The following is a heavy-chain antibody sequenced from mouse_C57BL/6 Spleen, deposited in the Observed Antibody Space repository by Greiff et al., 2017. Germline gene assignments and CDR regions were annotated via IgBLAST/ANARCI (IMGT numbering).Heavy chain of an antibody. V-gene: IGHV1-76*01. CDR3: ARDYGSSHWYFDV. CDR2: IYPGSGNT. J-gene: IGHJ1*03. D-gene: IGHD1-1*01. Sequence: QVQLQQSGAELVRPGASVKLSCKASGYTFTDYYINWVKQRPGQGLEWIARIYPGSGNTNYNEKFKGKATLTAEKSSSTAYMQLSSLTSEDSAVYFCARDYGSSHWYFDVRGTGTTVTVSS. CDR1: GYTFTDYY.